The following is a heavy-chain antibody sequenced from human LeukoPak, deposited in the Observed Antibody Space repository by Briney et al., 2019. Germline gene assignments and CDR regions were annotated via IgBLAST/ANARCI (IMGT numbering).Heavy chain of an antibody. CDR3: ARHGNTLWMFDP. J-gene: IGHJ5*02. D-gene: IGHD1-7*01. CDR2: IYYSGST. V-gene: IGHV4-39*01. CDR1: GDSISSSSYY. Sequence: SETLSLTCTVSGDSISSSSYYWGWIRQPPGKGLEWIGSIYYSGSTYYNPSLKSRVTISVDTSKNQFSLKLSSVTAADTAVYYCARHGNTLWMFDPWGQGTLVTVSS.